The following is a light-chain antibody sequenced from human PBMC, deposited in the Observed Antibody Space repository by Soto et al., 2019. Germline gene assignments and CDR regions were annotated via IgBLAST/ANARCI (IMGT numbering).Light chain of an antibody. J-gene: IGLJ1*01. CDR2: SNN. CDR1: GSNIGSNT. Sequence: QSVLTPPPSASGTPGQRVTISCSGSGSNIGSNTVNWYQQLPGTAPKFLMSSNNQRPSGVPDRISGSKSGTSASLAISGLQSEDEADYYCAAWDDSLNGYVFGTGTKDTVL. V-gene: IGLV1-44*01. CDR3: AAWDDSLNGYV.